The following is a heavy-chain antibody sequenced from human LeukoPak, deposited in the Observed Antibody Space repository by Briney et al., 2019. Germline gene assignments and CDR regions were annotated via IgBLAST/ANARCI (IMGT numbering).Heavy chain of an antibody. CDR2: IKSKTDGDTT. CDR1: GFTFSDAW. V-gene: IGHV3-15*01. D-gene: IGHD2-21*01. CDR3: TTVPYCAPTTYPMTFDY. Sequence: PGGSLRLSCAVSGFTFSDAWMSGVRQAPGKGLEWVGRIKSKTDGDTTDYAAPVKGRFTILRDDSKNTLYPEMNSLKTEDTAVYYCTTVPYCAPTTYPMTFDYWGQGTLVSVSS. J-gene: IGHJ4*02.